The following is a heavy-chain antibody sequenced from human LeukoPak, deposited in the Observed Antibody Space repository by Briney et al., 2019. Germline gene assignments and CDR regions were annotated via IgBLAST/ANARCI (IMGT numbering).Heavy chain of an antibody. Sequence: GGSLRLSCAASGFTFSSYDMHWVRQAPGKGLEWGSAIGTAGDTYYPGSVTGRFTISRENAKNSLYLQMNSLRAGDTAVYYCAAAAAGTDAFDIWGQGTMVTVSS. CDR3: AAAAAGTDAFDI. CDR2: IGTAGDT. V-gene: IGHV3-13*01. J-gene: IGHJ3*02. D-gene: IGHD6-13*01. CDR1: GFTFSSYD.